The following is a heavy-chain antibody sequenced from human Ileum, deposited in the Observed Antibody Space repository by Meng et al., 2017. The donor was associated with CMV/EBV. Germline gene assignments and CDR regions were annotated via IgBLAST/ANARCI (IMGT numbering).Heavy chain of an antibody. CDR2: IRSKAYGGTT. Sequence: GGPLRLSCTASGFTFGDYAMGCVRQAPGKGLEWVGFIRSKAYGGTTEYAASVKGRFTISRDDSKSIAYLQMNSLKTEDTAVYYCTRGAYNYWGQGTLVTVSS. CDR3: TRGAYNY. V-gene: IGHV3-49*04. D-gene: IGHD4-11*01. J-gene: IGHJ4*02. CDR1: GFTFGDYA.